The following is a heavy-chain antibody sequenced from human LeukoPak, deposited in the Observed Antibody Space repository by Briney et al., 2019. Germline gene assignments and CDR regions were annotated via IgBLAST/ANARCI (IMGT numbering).Heavy chain of an antibody. CDR2: IYPGDSDT. D-gene: IGHD3-10*01. V-gene: IGHV5-51*01. Sequence: GESLKISCKGSGYSFTSYWIGWVRQMPGKGLEWMGIIYPGDSDTRYSPSFQGQVTISADKSISTAYLQWSSLKASDTAMYYCARQLDTRFGELLYDYDAFDIWGQGTMVTVSS. CDR3: ARQLDTRFGELLYDYDAFDI. J-gene: IGHJ3*02. CDR1: GYSFTSYW.